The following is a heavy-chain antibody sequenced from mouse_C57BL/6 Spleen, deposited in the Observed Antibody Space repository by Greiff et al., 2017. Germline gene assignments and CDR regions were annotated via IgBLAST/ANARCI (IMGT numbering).Heavy chain of an antibody. V-gene: IGHV1-80*01. CDR1: GYAFSSYW. CDR3: ARSITTGVPSWFAY. J-gene: IGHJ3*01. D-gene: IGHD1-1*01. CDR2: IYPGDGDT. Sequence: QVQLQQSGAELVKPGASVKISCKASGYAFSSYWMNWVKQRPGKGLEWIGQIYPGDGDTNYNGKFKGKATLTADKSSSTAYMQLSSLTSEDSAVYFCARSITTGVPSWFAYWGQGTLVTVSA.